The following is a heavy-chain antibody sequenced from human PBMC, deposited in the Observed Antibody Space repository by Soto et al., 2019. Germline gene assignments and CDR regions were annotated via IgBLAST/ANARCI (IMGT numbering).Heavy chain of an antibody. J-gene: IGHJ6*02. CDR2: ISAYNGNT. CDR3: ARDSYYSYGMDV. CDR1: GYTFTSYG. Sequence: ASVKVSCKASGYTFTSYGISWVRQAPGQGLEWMGWISAYNGNTNYAQKLQGRVTMTTDTSTSTAYMERRSRGSQDTAVYYCARDSYYSYGMDVWGQGXTVTVYS. V-gene: IGHV1-18*01.